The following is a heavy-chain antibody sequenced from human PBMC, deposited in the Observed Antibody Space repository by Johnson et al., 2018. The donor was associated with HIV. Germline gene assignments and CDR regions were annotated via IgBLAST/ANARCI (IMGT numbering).Heavy chain of an antibody. Sequence: VQLVESGGGVVQPGRSLRLSCAASGFTVSSNYMSWVRQAPGKGLEWVPVIYSGGSPYYADSAKGRFTISRDNSKNTLYLQMNRLRAEDPAVYYCASPGTVVTGLAFDIWGQGTMVTVSS. J-gene: IGHJ3*02. V-gene: IGHV3-66*01. CDR2: IYSGGSP. CDR3: ASPGTVVTGLAFDI. CDR1: GFTVSSNY. D-gene: IGHD4-23*01.